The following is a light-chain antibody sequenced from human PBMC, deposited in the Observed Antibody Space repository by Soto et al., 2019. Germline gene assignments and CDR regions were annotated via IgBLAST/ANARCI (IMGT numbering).Light chain of an antibody. V-gene: IGKV1-9*01. J-gene: IGKJ1*01. CDR3: QQLHGYPRT. CDR1: QGISSY. Sequence: DIQLTQSPSFLSASVGDRVTITCRASQGISSYLAWYQQKPGKAPNLLIYSASTLQGGVPSRFSGSGSGTDFTLTISSLQPEDFATYYCQQLHGYPRTFGQGTKVEIK. CDR2: SAS.